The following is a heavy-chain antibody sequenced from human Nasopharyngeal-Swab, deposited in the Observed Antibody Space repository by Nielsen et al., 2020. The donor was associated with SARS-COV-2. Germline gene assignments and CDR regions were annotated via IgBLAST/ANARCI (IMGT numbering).Heavy chain of an antibody. J-gene: IGHJ3*02. Sequence: GESLKISCAASGFTFSTYAMHWVRQAPGKGLKWVTFIWYDGSNKEYADAVKGRFTISRDNSKNTVFLQMNSLRVEDTAVYYCATDAPGSGFALDTWGQGTMVTVLS. V-gene: IGHV3-30*02. CDR2: IWYDGSNK. CDR1: GFTFSTYA. D-gene: IGHD3-22*01. CDR3: ATDAPGSGFALDT.